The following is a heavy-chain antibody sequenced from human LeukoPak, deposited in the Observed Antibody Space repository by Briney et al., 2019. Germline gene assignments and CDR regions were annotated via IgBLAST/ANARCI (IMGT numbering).Heavy chain of an antibody. Sequence: PSETLSPTCSVSGDFITAYYWSWIRQSPGKGLEWIGYVYYTGSTEYNPSLGSRVTISLEKSKHQFSLNLTSVTAADTAVYYCASNTGTVFDYWGQGALVTVSS. V-gene: IGHV4-59*01. J-gene: IGHJ4*02. D-gene: IGHD7-27*01. CDR2: VYYTGST. CDR1: GDFITAYY. CDR3: ASNTGTVFDY.